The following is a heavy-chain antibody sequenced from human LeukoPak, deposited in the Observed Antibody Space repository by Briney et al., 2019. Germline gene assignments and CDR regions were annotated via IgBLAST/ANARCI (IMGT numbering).Heavy chain of an antibody. J-gene: IGHJ6*02. D-gene: IGHD3-3*01. CDR3: ARDSHYDFWSGYYSYYCGMDV. Sequence: SVKVSCKASGGTFSSYTISWVRQAPGQGLEWMGGIIPTFGIANYAQKFQGRVTITADKSTSTAYMELSSPRSEHTAVYYCARDSHYDFWSGYYSYYCGMDVWGQGTTVTVSS. CDR1: GGTFSSYT. CDR2: IIPTFGIA. V-gene: IGHV1-69*10.